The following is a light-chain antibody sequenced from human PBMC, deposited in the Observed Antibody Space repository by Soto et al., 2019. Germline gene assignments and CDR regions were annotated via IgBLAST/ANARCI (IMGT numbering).Light chain of an antibody. CDR3: SSYRSSSTYVV. CDR1: SSDVGGYNY. CDR2: DVS. Sequence: QPVLTQPASVSGSPGQSITISCTGTSSDVGGYNYVSWYQQHPGKAPKLMIYDVSNRPSGVSNRFSGSKSGNTASLTISGLQAEDEADYYCSSYRSSSTYVVFGGGTKLTVL. J-gene: IGLJ2*01. V-gene: IGLV2-14*01.